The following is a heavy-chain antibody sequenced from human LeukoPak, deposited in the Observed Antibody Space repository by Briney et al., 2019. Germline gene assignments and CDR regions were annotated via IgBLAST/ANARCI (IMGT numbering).Heavy chain of an antibody. Sequence: PGRSLRLSCAASGFTFSAYGVHWVRQAPGKGLEWLSSIGTSSNCISYADSVKGRFTISRDNAKNTLYLQMNSLRAEDTAVYYCARVPGDYWGQGTLVTVSS. CDR3: ARVPGDY. CDR2: IGTSSNCI. J-gene: IGHJ4*02. CDR1: GFTFSAYG. V-gene: IGHV3-21*06.